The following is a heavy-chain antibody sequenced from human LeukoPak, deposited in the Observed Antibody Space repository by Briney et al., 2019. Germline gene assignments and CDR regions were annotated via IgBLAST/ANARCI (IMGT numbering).Heavy chain of an antibody. Sequence: SQTLSLTCAISGDSVSSNSAAWNWIRQSPSRGLEWLGRTYYRSKWYNDYAVSVKSRITINPDTSKNQFSLQLNSVTPEDTAVYYCAREVAAAGTTSYYYYGMDVWGQGTTVTVSS. CDR1: GDSVSSNSAA. V-gene: IGHV6-1*01. CDR2: TYYRSKWYN. CDR3: AREVAAAGTTSYYYYGMDV. J-gene: IGHJ6*02. D-gene: IGHD6-13*01.